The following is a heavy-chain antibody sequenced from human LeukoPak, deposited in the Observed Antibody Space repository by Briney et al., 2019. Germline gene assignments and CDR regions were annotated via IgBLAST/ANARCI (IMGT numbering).Heavy chain of an antibody. CDR2: ISGSGGNT. V-gene: IGHV3-23*01. CDR1: GFTFSSYA. CDR3: ARSSYSSSSSV. D-gene: IGHD6-6*01. J-gene: IGHJ3*01. Sequence: GGSLRLSCAASGFTFSSYAMSWVRQAPRKGLEWVSGISGSGGNTYYPDSVKGRFTISRDNAKNSLYLQINSLRAEDTAVYYCARSSYSSSSSVWGQGTMVTVSS.